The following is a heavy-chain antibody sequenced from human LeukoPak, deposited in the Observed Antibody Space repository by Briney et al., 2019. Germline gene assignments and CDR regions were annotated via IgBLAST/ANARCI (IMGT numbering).Heavy chain of an antibody. V-gene: IGHV4-59*01. CDR2: IYYSGTT. J-gene: IGHJ1*01. D-gene: IGHD3-22*01. CDR3: VRSLGTYYYDISGFVYFQH. CDR1: GGSISTYY. Sequence: SETLSLTCTVSGGSISTYYWSWVRQPPGKGLEWIGYIYYSGTTNYNPSLKSRVTISVATSKNQFSLNLSFVTAADTAVYYCVRSLGTYYYDISGFVYFQHWGQGTLVTVSS.